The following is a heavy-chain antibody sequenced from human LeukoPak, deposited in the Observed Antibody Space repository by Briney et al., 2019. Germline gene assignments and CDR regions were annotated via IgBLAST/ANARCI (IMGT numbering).Heavy chain of an antibody. J-gene: IGHJ4*02. Sequence: GGSLRLSCAVSGFTFSDFWMSWVRQAPGRGLEWVANIHPEGNEKYHVESVKGRFTISRDNAKNSLFLQMNGLRVEDTAVYYCAKVAPHFKLAHFDYWGQGTLVTVSS. CDR1: GFTFSDFW. V-gene: IGHV3-7*01. CDR3: AKVAPHFKLAHFDY. D-gene: IGHD1-1*01. CDR2: IHPEGNEK.